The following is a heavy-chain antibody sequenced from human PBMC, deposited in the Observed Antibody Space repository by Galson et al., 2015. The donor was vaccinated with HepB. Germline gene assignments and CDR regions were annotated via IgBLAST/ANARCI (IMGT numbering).Heavy chain of an antibody. CDR3: ARDAGDCSSTSCQAYYYYYGMDV. V-gene: IGHV3-21*01. Sequence: SLRLSCAASGFTFSSYSMNWVRQAPGKGLEWVSSISSSSSYIYYADSVKGRFTISRDNAKNSLYLQMNSLRAEDTAVYYCARDAGDCSSTSCQAYYYYYGMDVWGQGTTVTVSS. D-gene: IGHD2-2*01. CDR1: GFTFSSYS. J-gene: IGHJ6*02. CDR2: ISSSSSYI.